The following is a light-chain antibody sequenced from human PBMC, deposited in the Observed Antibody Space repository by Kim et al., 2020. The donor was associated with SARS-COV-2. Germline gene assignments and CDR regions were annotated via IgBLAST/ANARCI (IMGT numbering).Light chain of an antibody. CDR1: QSVHIDY. Sequence: SLSPRESATHSCRTSQSVHIDYVAWYQHKPGHAPRLLIYGTFRRSTGIPDRFSGSGSGTDFTLTISRLESEDFAVYHCQYYATSRGFGQGTKLEI. CDR2: GTF. CDR3: QYYATSRG. J-gene: IGKJ2*03. V-gene: IGKV3-20*01.